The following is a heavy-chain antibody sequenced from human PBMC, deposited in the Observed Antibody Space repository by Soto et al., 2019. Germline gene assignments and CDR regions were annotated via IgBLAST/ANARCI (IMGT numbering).Heavy chain of an antibody. J-gene: IGHJ4*02. V-gene: IGHV3-23*04. D-gene: IGHD6-6*01. CDR2: ISGSGGDT. CDR1: GFTFGSYA. CDR3: AKGGRSSSGLDFDY. Sequence: EVQLVESGGDSVQPGGSLRLSCAASGFTFGSYAMSWVRQAPGKGLEWVSTISGSGGDTFYADSVKGRFTISRDNSKYTLSLQMDTLRAEDTAVYYCAKGGRSSSGLDFDYWGQGTLVTVSS.